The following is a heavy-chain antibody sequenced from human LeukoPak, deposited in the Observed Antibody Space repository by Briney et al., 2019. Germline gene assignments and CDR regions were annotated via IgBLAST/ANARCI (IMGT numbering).Heavy chain of an antibody. D-gene: IGHD6-13*01. Sequence: GGSLRLSCATSGFNFRSYAMTWVRQAPGKGLEWVSTIGGHTSGGTNYAPSVKGRFTISRDNSKNTLYLQMNSLRAEDTAVYYCAKIQVDSTVDYWAREPWSPSPQ. V-gene: IGHV3-23*01. CDR3: AKIQVDSTVDY. J-gene: IGHJ4*02. CDR2: IGGHTSGGT. CDR1: GFNFRSYA.